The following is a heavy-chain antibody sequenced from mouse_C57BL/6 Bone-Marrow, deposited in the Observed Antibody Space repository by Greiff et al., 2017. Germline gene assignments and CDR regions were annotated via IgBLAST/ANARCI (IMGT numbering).Heavy chain of an antibody. D-gene: IGHD2-1*01. CDR1: GYTFTSYW. CDR2: IDPSDSDT. V-gene: IGHV1-52*01. CDR3: ARGYYGNYGDY. Sequence: VKLQQPGAELVRPGSSVKLSCKASGYTFTSYWMHWVKQRPIQGLEWIGNIDPSDSDTHYNQKFKDKATLTVDKASSTAYMQLSSLTSEDSAVYYCARGYYGNYGDYWGQGTTLTVSS. J-gene: IGHJ2*01.